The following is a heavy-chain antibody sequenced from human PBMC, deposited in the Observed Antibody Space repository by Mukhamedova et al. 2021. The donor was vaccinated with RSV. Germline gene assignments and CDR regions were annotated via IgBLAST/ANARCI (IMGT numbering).Heavy chain of an antibody. CDR1: GFTFSRHS. D-gene: IGHD3-3*01. V-gene: IGHV3-21*06. J-gene: IGHJ4*02. Sequence: GFTFSRHSMNWVRQAPGKGLEWVSSITSSSRFIHYADSVKGRFTISRDNAKNSMYLQMNNLRADATGVYFCAREFGFWGRGNLGT. CDR3: AREFGF. CDR2: ITSSSRFI.